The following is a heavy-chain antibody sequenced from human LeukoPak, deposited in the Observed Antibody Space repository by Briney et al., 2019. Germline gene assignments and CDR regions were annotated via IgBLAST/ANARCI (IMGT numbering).Heavy chain of an antibody. CDR1: GYTFTSYD. CDR2: MNPNSGNT. D-gene: IGHD3-10*01. Sequence: ASVKVSCKASGYTFTSYDINWVRQATGQGLEWMGWMNPNSGNTGYAQKFQGRVTMTRNTSISTAYMELRSLRSEDTAVYYCARGKTITMVQGVIFYWGQGTLVTVSS. J-gene: IGHJ4*02. V-gene: IGHV1-8*01. CDR3: ARGKTITMVQGVIFY.